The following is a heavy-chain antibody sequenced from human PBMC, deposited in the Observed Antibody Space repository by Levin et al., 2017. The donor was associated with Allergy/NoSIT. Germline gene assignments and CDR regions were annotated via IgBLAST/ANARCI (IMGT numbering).Heavy chain of an antibody. V-gene: IGHV3-21*01. CDR1: GFTFSSYS. J-gene: IGHJ4*02. CDR3: AREGALSY. Sequence: ASVKVSCAASGFTFSSYSMNWVRQAPGKGLEWVSSISSSSSYIYYADSVKGRFTISRDNAKNSLYLQMNSLRAEDTAVYYCAREGALSYWGQGTLVTVSS. D-gene: IGHD3-16*01. CDR2: ISSSSSYI.